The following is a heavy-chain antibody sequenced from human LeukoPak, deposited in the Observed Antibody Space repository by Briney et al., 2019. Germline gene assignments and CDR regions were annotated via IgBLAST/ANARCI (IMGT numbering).Heavy chain of an antibody. Sequence: GGSLRLSCAASGFTFSSYSMSWVRQAPGKGLEWVSFISSSSNTKYNADSVKGRSTISRDNAKNSLNLQMNSLRAEDTAVYYCAKDSYQGDWGLDAFDVWGQGTMVTVSS. CDR2: ISSSSNTK. D-gene: IGHD2-21*02. J-gene: IGHJ3*01. CDR1: GFTFSSYS. CDR3: AKDSYQGDWGLDAFDV. V-gene: IGHV3-48*01.